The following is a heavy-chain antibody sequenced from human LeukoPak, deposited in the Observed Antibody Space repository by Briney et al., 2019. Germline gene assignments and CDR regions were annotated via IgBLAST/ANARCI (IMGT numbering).Heavy chain of an antibody. V-gene: IGHV3-43D*03. CDR2: ISWDGGST. CDR3: VKDRGRVSVAGFDY. D-gene: IGHD6-19*01. Sequence: GGSLRLSCAVSGFTFDDFAMHWVRQGPGKGLEWVSFISWDGGSTYYADSVKGRFTVSRDNSKDSLFLQMNSLRPEDTAVYFCVKDRGRVSVAGFDYWGQGTLVTVSS. CDR1: GFTFDDFA. J-gene: IGHJ4*02.